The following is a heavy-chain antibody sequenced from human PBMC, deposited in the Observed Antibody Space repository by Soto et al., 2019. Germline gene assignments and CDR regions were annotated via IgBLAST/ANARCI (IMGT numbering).Heavy chain of an antibody. J-gene: IGHJ4*02. V-gene: IGHV4-34*01. CDR1: GGSFSGYY. CDR3: ESRYIYSGFDY. CDR2: INHSGST. D-gene: IGHD5-12*01. Sequence: PSETLSLTCAVYGGSFSGYYWSWIRQPPGKGLEWIGEINHSGSTNYNPSLKSRVTISVDTSKNQFSLKLSSVTAADTAVYYCESRYIYSGFDYWGQGNLVTVSS.